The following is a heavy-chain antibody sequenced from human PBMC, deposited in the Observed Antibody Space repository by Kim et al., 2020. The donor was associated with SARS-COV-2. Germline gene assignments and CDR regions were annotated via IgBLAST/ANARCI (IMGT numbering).Heavy chain of an antibody. J-gene: IGHJ6*02. Sequence: GGSLRLSCAASGFTVSSVYMTWVRQAPGKGLECVSLIYSGGSTYYADSVKGRFTISRDNSKNTLYLQMNSLRAEDSAVYYCARDTGSWPLRYGMDVWGQGTTVTVSS. CDR1: GFTVSSVY. V-gene: IGHV3-66*01. D-gene: IGHD6-13*01. CDR3: ARDTGSWPLRYGMDV. CDR2: IYSGGST.